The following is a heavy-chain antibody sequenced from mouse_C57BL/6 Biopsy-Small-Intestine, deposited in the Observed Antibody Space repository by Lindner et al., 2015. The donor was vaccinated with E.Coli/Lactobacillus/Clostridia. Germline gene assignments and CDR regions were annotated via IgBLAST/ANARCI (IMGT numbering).Heavy chain of an antibody. CDR2: IKPNNGDT. D-gene: IGHD2-2*01. J-gene: IGHJ4*01. V-gene: IGHV1-18*01. CDR3: AREGVDLVMVTTIALDS. Sequence: SVKVSCKGSGYIFTGYYIHWVRQAPGQGLEWMGWIKPNNGDTNYSQKFQGRVSMTRDTSTRTVFMELFKVTSDDTAVYFCAREGVDLVMVTTIALDSWGQGTLVTVSS. CDR1: GYIFTGYY.